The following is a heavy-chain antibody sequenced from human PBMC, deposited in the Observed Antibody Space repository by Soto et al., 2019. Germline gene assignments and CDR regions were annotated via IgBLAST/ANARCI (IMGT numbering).Heavy chain of an antibody. D-gene: IGHD3-3*01. CDR3: ARGRGLRFLEWLSVDYYYYGMDV. J-gene: IGHJ6*02. CDR1: GYTFTSDG. V-gene: IGHV1-18*04. CDR2: ISAYNGNT. Sequence: ASVKVSCKASGYTFTSDGISWVRQAPGQGLEWMGWISAYNGNTNYAQKLQGRVTMTTDTSTSTAYMELRSLRSDDTAVYYCARGRGLRFLEWLSVDYYYYGMDVWGQGTTVTVSS.